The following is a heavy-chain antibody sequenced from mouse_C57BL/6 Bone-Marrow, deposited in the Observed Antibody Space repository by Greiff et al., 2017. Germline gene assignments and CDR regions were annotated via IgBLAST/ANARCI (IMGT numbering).Heavy chain of an antibody. Sequence: QVHVKQPGAELVKPGASVKLSCKASGYTFTSYCMQWVKQRPGQGLEWIGEIDPSDSYTNYNQKFKGKATLTVDTSSSTAYMQLSSLTSEDSAVYYCARGGWLLPCVDFDGWGTGTTVTVSS. CDR2: IDPSDSYT. J-gene: IGHJ1*03. CDR3: ARGGWLLPCVDFDG. CDR1: GYTFTSYC. D-gene: IGHD2-3*01. V-gene: IGHV1-50*01.